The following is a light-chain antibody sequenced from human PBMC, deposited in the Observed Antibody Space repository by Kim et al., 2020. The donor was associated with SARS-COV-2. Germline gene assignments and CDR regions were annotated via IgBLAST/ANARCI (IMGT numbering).Light chain of an antibody. CDR1: SNDVGAYDY. J-gene: IGLJ1*01. CDR2: DVS. V-gene: IGLV2-8*01. Sequence: GQSVSISCTGTSNDVGAYDYVSWYQQHPGKAPKLMISDVSKRPSGVPDRFSGSKSGNTASLTVSGLQPEDEADYYCSSYAGSNSYVFGTGTKVTVL. CDR3: SSYAGSNSYV.